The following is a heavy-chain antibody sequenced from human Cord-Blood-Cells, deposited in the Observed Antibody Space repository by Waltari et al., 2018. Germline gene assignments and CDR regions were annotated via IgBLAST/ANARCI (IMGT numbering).Heavy chain of an antibody. CDR3: AREYSGSYYAFDI. J-gene: IGHJ3*02. CDR2: IIPIFGTA. Sequence: AISWVRQAPGQGLEWMGGIIPIFGTANYAQKFQGRVTITADESTSTAYMELSSLRSEDTAVYYCAREYSGSYYAFDIWGQGTMVTVSS. D-gene: IGHD1-26*01. CDR1: A. V-gene: IGHV1-69*01.